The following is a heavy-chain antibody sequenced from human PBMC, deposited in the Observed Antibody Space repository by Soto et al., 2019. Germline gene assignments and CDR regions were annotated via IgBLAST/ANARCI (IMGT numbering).Heavy chain of an antibody. CDR2: ISGSGGST. D-gene: IGHD2-15*01. CDR1: GFTFSSYA. Sequence: GGSLRLSCAASGFTFSSYAMSWVRQAPGKGLEWVSAISGSGGSTYYADSVKGRFTISRDNSKNTLYLQMNSLRAEDTAVYYCAKRGQDIVVVVAAIAPGPYFDYWGQGTLVTVSS. J-gene: IGHJ4*02. CDR3: AKRGQDIVVVVAAIAPGPYFDY. V-gene: IGHV3-23*01.